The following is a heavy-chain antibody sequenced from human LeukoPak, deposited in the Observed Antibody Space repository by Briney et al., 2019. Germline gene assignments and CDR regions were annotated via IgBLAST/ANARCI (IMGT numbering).Heavy chain of an antibody. CDR2: VYHSGST. J-gene: IGHJ4*02. D-gene: IGHD6-19*01. CDR1: GGSIISSTSY. V-gene: IGHV4-39*01. Sequence: SETLSLTCTVSGGSIISSTSYWVWIRQPPGNGLEGIGSVYHSGSTHYNPSLKSRVTISVDTSKNQFSLRLRSVHAADTAVYYCARNGTVTVAGTKSNYFDYWGQGTLVTVSS. CDR3: ARNGTVTVAGTKSNYFDY.